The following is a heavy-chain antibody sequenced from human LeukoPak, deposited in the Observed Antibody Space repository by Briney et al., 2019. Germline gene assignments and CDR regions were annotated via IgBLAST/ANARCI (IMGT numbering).Heavy chain of an antibody. CDR2: IIPIFGTA. J-gene: IGHJ4*02. CDR3: AMVRGVMVFDY. CDR1: GGTFSSYA. D-gene: IGHD3-10*01. Sequence: GASVKVSCKASGGTFSSYAISWVRQAPGQGLEWMGGIIPIFGTANYAQKFQGRVTITADESTSTAYMELSSLRSEDTAVYYCAMVRGVMVFDYWGQGTLVTVSS. V-gene: IGHV1-69*13.